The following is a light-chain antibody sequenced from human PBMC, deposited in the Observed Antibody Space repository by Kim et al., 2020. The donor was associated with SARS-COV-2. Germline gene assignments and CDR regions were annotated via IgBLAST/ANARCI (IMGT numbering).Light chain of an antibody. J-gene: IGLJ3*02. CDR1: MSNIGNNF. Sequence: GQSATLSCSGSMSNIGNNFVYWYQQLPGAAPKLLVYRNHERPSGVPDRFSGSKSDTSASLAITGLRSADEADYYCASWDDGLNGPVFGGGTQLTVL. CDR3: ASWDDGLNGPV. V-gene: IGLV1-47*01. CDR2: RNH.